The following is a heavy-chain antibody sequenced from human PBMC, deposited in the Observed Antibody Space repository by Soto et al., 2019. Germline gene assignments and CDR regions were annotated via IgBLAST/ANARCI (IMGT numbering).Heavy chain of an antibody. V-gene: IGHV1-2*04. J-gene: IGHJ6*03. CDR3: ARDSSPPYSSSYYYYYMDV. CDR2: INPNSGGT. CDR1: GYTFTSYY. D-gene: IGHD6-13*01. Sequence: ASVKVSCKASGYTFTSYYMHWVRQAPGQGLEWMGWINPNSGGTNYAQKFQGWVTMTRDTSISTAYMELSRLRSDDTAVYYCARDSSPPYSSSYYYYYMDVWGKGTTVTVSS.